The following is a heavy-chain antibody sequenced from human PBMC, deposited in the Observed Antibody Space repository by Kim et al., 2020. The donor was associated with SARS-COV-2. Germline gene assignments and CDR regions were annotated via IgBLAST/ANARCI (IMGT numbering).Heavy chain of an antibody. J-gene: IGHJ4*02. D-gene: IGHD3-3*01. CDR2: ISGSGGST. CDR3: AKGGTGITIFGVVILEDYFDY. CDR1: GFTFSSYA. Sequence: GGSLRLSCAASGFTFSSYAMSWVRQAPGKGLEWVSAISGSGGSTYYADSVKGRFTISRDNSKNTLYLQMNSLRAEDTAVYYCAKGGTGITIFGVVILEDYFDYWGQGTIVTVSS. V-gene: IGHV3-23*01.